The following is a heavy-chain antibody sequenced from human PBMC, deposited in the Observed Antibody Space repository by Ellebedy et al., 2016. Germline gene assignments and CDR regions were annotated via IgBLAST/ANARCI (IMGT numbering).Heavy chain of an antibody. CDR2: IYYSGST. J-gene: IGHJ3*02. Sequence: SETLSLXXTVSGGSISSYYWSWIRQPPGKGLEWIGYIYYSGSTNYNPSLKSRVTISVDTSKNQFSLKLSSVTAADTAVYYCAREHRYYDILTGYYENAFDIWGQGTMVTVSS. V-gene: IGHV4-59*12. CDR3: AREHRYYDILTGYYENAFDI. CDR1: GGSISSYY. D-gene: IGHD3-9*01.